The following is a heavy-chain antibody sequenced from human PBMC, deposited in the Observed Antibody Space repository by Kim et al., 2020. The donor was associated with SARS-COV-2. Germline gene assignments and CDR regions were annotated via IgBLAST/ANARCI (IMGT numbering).Heavy chain of an antibody. J-gene: IGHJ6*02. CDR1: GYTFTSYA. CDR3: ARDRHDILTGGLGYDMDV. D-gene: IGHD3-9*01. V-gene: IGHV1-3*01. Sequence: ASVKVSCKASGYTFTSYAMHWVRQAPGQRLEWMGWINAGNGNTKYSQKFQGRVTITRDTSASTAYMELSSLRSEDTAVYYCARDRHDILTGGLGYDMDVWGQGTTVTVSS. CDR2: INAGNGNT.